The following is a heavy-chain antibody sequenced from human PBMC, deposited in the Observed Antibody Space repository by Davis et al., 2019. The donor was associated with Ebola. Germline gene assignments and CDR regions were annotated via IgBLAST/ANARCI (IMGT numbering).Heavy chain of an antibody. V-gene: IGHV4-31*03. CDR3: AREDGYCSSTSCYRGWFDP. Sequence: SETLSLTCTVSGGSISSGGYYWSWIRQHPGKGLEWIGYIYYSGSTYYNPSLKSRVTISVDTSKNQFSLKLSSVTAADTAVYYCAREDGYCSSTSCYRGWFDPWGQGTLVTVSS. D-gene: IGHD2-2*01. CDR1: GGSISSGGYY. CDR2: IYYSGST. J-gene: IGHJ5*02.